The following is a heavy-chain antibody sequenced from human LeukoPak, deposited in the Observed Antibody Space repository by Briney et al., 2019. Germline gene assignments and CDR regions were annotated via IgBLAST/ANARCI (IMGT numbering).Heavy chain of an antibody. Sequence: GGSLRLSCAASGFTFSNYAMSWVRQAPGKGLEWVSAISGSGGSTYYADSVKGRFTISRDNSKNTLYLQMNSLRAEDTAVYYCAKEPEGVVVPAATPFDYWGQGTLVTVSS. CDR2: ISGSGGST. V-gene: IGHV3-23*01. CDR3: AKEPEGVVVPAATPFDY. D-gene: IGHD2-2*01. J-gene: IGHJ4*02. CDR1: GFTFSNYA.